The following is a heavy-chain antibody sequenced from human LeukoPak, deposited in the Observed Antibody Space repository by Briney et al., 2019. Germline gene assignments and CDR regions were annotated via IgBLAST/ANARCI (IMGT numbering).Heavy chain of an antibody. CDR2: IYTSGST. CDR1: GGSISSYY. CDR3: ARDWTDCSSTSCYQFDP. D-gene: IGHD2-2*01. V-gene: IGHV4-4*07. Sequence: SETLFFTCTVSGGSISSYYWSWIRQPAGKGLEWIGRIYTSGSTNYNPSLKSRVTMSVDTSKNQFSLKLSSVTAADTAVYYCARDWTDCSSTSCYQFDPWGQGTLVTVSS. J-gene: IGHJ5*02.